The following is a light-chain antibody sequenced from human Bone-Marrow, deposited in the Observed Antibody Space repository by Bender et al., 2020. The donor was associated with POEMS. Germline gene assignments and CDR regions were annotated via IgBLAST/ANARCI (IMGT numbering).Light chain of an antibody. CDR2: EGT. J-gene: IGLJ2*01. CDR1: SSDVGGYDY. Sequence: QSALTQPASVSGSPGQSITISCTGTSSDVGGYDYVSWYQQHPGKAPKLMIYEGTKRPSGVSHRFSGSKSGNTASLTISGLQTEDEADYYCSSYAGSTTFLFGGGTKLSVL. V-gene: IGLV2-23*03. CDR3: SSYAGSTTFL.